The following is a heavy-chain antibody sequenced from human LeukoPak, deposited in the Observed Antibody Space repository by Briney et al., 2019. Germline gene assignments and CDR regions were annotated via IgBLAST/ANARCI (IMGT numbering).Heavy chain of an antibody. J-gene: IGHJ5*02. CDR2: IYYSGST. CDR3: ARGTTMVRGVTAKFDP. CDR1: GGSISSYY. Sequence: SETLSLTCTVSGGSISSYYWSWIRQPPGKGLEWIGSIYYSGSTYYNPSLKSRVTISVDTSENQFSLKLSSVTAADTAVYYCARGTTMVRGVTAKFDPWGQGTLVTVSS. D-gene: IGHD3-10*01. V-gene: IGHV4-59*12.